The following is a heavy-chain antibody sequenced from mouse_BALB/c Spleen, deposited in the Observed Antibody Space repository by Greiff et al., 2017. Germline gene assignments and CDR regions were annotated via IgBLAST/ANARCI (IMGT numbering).Heavy chain of an antibody. CDR2: IDPANGNT. CDR1: GFNIKDTY. CDR3: ARSYDGSWFAY. Sequence: EVKLQQSGAELVKPGASVKLSCTASGFNIKDTYMHWVKQRPEQGLEWIGRIDPANGNTKYDPKFQGKATITADTSSNTAYLQLSSLTSEDTAVYYCARSYDGSWFAYWGQGTLVTVSA. J-gene: IGHJ3*01. V-gene: IGHV14-3*02. D-gene: IGHD2-3*01.